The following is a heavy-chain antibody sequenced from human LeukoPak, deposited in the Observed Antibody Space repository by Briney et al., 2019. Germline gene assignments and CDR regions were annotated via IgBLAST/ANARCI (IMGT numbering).Heavy chain of an antibody. J-gene: IGHJ6*02. V-gene: IGHV3-23*01. CDR3: AKEVVLGETNYYYYGMDV. D-gene: IGHD1-26*01. CDR2: IGGSDDST. Sequence: GGSLRLSCAGSGFSFGPHAMSWVRQAPGKGLEWVSGIGGSDDSTHYADSVKGRFTISRDNAQNTLHLQMSSLRAEDTAVYYCAKEVVLGETNYYYYGMDVWGQGTTVTVSS. CDR1: GFSFGPHA.